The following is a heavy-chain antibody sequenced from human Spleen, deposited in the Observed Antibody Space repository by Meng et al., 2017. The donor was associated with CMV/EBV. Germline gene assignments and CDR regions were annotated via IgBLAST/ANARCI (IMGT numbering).Heavy chain of an antibody. D-gene: IGHD2-8*01. Sequence: ADSGFTFSHYSLHWVLQAPGKGMVWVSSIYNDESTTNYADSVKGRFTISRDNAKNTLYLHMNSLRAEDTAVYYCTREGPDAPGPDYWGQGTLVTVSS. CDR2: IYNDESTT. CDR3: TREGPDAPGPDY. CDR1: GFTFSHYS. J-gene: IGHJ4*02. V-gene: IGHV3-74*01.